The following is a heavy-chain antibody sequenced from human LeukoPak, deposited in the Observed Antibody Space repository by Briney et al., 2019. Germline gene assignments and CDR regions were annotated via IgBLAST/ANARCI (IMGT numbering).Heavy chain of an antibody. Sequence: PSETLSLTCTVYGGSISGYYWSWIRQPPGKGLEWIGEINHSGSTNYNPSLKSRVTISVDTSKNQFSLKLSSVTAADTAVYYCARTYGSGSQRGYFQHWGQGTLVAVSS. CDR1: GGSISGYY. V-gene: IGHV4-34*01. CDR3: ARTYGSGSQRGYFQH. D-gene: IGHD3-10*01. J-gene: IGHJ1*01. CDR2: INHSGST.